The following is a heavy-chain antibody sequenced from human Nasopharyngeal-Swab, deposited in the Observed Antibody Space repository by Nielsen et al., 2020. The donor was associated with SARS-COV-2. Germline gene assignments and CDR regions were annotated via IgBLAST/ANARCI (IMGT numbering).Heavy chain of an antibody. CDR2: TYYRSKWYN. D-gene: IGHD3-22*01. CDR1: LDRVSIHSAA. CDR3: ARGINYYDSSGRSGGFDY. V-gene: IGHV6-1*01. Sequence: SQTLSLTCAISLDRVSIHSAAWNWIRQSPSRGLEWLGRTYYRSKWYNDYAVSVKSRITINPDTSKNQFSLQLNSVTPEDTAVYYCARGINYYDSSGRSGGFDYWGQGTLVTVSS. J-gene: IGHJ4*02.